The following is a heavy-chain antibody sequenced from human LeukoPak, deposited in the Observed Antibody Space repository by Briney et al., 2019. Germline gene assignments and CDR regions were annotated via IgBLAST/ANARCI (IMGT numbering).Heavy chain of an antibody. J-gene: IGHJ4*02. CDR2: ISAYNGNT. CDR3: ARAHPPIFDY. CDR1: GYTFTGYY. V-gene: IGHV1-18*04. Sequence: ASVKASCKASGYTFTGYYMHWVRQAPGQGLEWMGWISAYNGNTNYAQKLQGRVTMTTDTSTSTAYMELRSLRSDDTAVYYCARAHPPIFDYWGQGTLVTVSS.